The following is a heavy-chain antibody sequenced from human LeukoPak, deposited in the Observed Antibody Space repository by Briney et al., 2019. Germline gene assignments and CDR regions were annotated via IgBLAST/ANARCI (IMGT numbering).Heavy chain of an antibody. D-gene: IGHD2-15*01. Sequence: GGSLRLSCSASGFTFSSYSMNWVRQAPGKGLEWVSSISSSSSYIYYADSVKGRFTISRDNAKNLLYLQMNSLRAEDTAVYYCARDRYCSGGSCRFDYWGQGTLVTVSS. V-gene: IGHV3-21*01. CDR2: ISSSSSYI. J-gene: IGHJ4*02. CDR1: GFTFSSYS. CDR3: ARDRYCSGGSCRFDY.